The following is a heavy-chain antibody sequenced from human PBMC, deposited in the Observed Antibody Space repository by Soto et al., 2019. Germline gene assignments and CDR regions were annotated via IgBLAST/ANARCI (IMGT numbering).Heavy chain of an antibody. V-gene: IGHV3-48*01. Sequence: GGSLRLSCAASGFTFSSYSMNWVRQAPGKGLEWVSYISSSSSSTIYYADSVKGRFTISRDNAKNSLYLQMNSLRAEDTAVYYCARDCDFTVIGYFDYWGQGTLVTVSS. D-gene: IGHD4-17*01. CDR2: ISSSSSSTI. J-gene: IGHJ4*02. CDR3: ARDCDFTVIGYFDY. CDR1: GFTFSSYS.